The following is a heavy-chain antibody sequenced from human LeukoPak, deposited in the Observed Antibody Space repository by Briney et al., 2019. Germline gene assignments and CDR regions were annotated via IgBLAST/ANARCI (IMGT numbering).Heavy chain of an antibody. CDR3: ARWATSFDL. J-gene: IGHJ4*02. CDR2: IKQDGSEK. CDR1: GFTSSNYW. Sequence: GGSLRLSCAASGFTSSNYWMGWVRQAPGKGLEWVANIKQDGSEKYYVVSVTGRFTISRDNAQNSLYLKMNRLRAEDTAVYYCARWATSFDLWGQGTLVTVSS. V-gene: IGHV3-7*01.